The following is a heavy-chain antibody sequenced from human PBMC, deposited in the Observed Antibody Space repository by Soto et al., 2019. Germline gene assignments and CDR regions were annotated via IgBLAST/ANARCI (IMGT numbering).Heavy chain of an antibody. CDR2: IKSKTDGGTT. J-gene: IGHJ4*02. CDR1: GFTFSNAW. V-gene: IGHV3-15*07. D-gene: IGHD5-12*01. Sequence: GGSLRLSCAASGFTFSNAWMNWVRQAPGKGLEWVGRIKSKTDGGTTDYAAPVKGRFTISRDDSKNTLYLQMNSLKTEDTAVYYCTTDRPSPYVDSTFDYWGQGTLVTVSS. CDR3: TTDRPSPYVDSTFDY.